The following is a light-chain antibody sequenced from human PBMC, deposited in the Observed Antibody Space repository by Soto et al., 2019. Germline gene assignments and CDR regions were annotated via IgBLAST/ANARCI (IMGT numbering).Light chain of an antibody. J-gene: IGLJ2*01. CDR2: DDS. V-gene: IGLV3-21*02. CDR3: QVWDSSSDHAV. CDR1: DIGSYS. Sequence: SYELTQPPSVSVAPGQTARITCGGNDIGSYSVHWYQQRPGQAPVLVVYDDSDRPSGIPERFSGSNSGNTATLAISRVEVGDEADYYCQVWDSSSDHAVFGGGTKLTVL.